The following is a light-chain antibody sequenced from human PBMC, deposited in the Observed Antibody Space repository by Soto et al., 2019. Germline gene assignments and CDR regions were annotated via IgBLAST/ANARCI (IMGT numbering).Light chain of an antibody. Sequence: QSALTQPASVSGSPGQSITISCFGTRGDIGTYNTVSWYQQHPGKAPKLMIYEDTKWPSGVSSRFSASKSGTSATLGISGLQTGDEADYYCGTWDSDSYVFGSGTKLTVL. CDR1: RGDIGTYNT. CDR3: GTWDSDSYV. J-gene: IGLJ1*01. V-gene: IGLV2-14*02. CDR2: EDT.